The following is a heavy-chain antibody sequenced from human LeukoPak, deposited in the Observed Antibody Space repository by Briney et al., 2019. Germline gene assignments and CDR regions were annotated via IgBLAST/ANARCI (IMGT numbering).Heavy chain of an antibody. CDR2: IYYSGST. V-gene: IGHV4-59*12. J-gene: IGHJ4*02. D-gene: IGHD5-24*01. CDR1: GGSISSYY. Sequence: PSETLSLTCTVSGGSISSYYWSWLRQPPGKGLERIGYIYYSGSTNYNPSLKSRVTISVDTSKNQFSLKLSSVTAADTAVYYCAREGRDGSDYWGQGTLVTVSS. CDR3: AREGRDGSDY.